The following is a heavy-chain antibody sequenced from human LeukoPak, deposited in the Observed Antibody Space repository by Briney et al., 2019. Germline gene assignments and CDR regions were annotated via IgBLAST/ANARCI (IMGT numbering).Heavy chain of an antibody. V-gene: IGHV3-23*01. CDR2: ISGSGGST. CDR1: GFTFSSYA. J-gene: IGHJ4*02. Sequence: AGGSLRLSCAASGFTFSSYAMGWVRQAPGKGLEWVSAISGSGGSTYYADSVKGRFTISRDNSKNTLYLQMNSLRAEDTAVYYCAKDMTTVTYTSDYWGQGTLVTVSS. D-gene: IGHD4-17*01. CDR3: AKDMTTVTYTSDY.